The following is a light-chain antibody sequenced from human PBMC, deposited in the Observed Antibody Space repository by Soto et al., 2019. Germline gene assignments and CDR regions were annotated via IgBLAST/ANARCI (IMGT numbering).Light chain of an antibody. CDR2: WAS. V-gene: IGKV4-1*01. CDR1: QSVLYSSNNKNY. Sequence: IVMTQSPDSLAVSLGERATINCKSSQSVLYSSNNKNYLAWYQQKPRQPPKLLIYWASTRESGVPDRFSGSGSGTDFTLTISSLQAEDVAVYYCQQYYDTPWTFGQGTKVEI. J-gene: IGKJ1*01. CDR3: QQYYDTPWT.